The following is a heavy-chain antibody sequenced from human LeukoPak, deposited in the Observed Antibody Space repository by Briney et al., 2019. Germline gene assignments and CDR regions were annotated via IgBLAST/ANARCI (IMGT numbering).Heavy chain of an antibody. CDR2: IYCGGST. J-gene: IGHJ4*02. Sequence: PSETLSLTCTVSGGSISSYYWSWIRQPPGKGLEWIGYIYCGGSTNYNPSLKSRVTISVDTSKNQFSLKLSSVTAADTAVYYCARATDWVFDYWGQGTLVTLCS. CDR1: GGSISSYY. V-gene: IGHV4-59*01. CDR3: ARATDWVFDY. D-gene: IGHD3/OR15-3a*01.